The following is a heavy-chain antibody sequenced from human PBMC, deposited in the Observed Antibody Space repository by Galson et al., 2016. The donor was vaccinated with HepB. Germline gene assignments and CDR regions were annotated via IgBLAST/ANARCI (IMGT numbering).Heavy chain of an antibody. Sequence: PALVKPTQTLTLTCTFSGFSLSTSGMCVSWIRQPPGKALEWLALIYWDDTKRYSPSLRSRLTITKDTSKDQVVLTMTNMDPVDTATYYCARRLREGGWFWFDYWGQGSLVTVSS. CDR1: GFSLSTSGMC. CDR2: IYWDDTK. CDR3: ARRLREGGWFWFDY. V-gene: IGHV2-5*08. D-gene: IGHD2-15*01. J-gene: IGHJ4*02.